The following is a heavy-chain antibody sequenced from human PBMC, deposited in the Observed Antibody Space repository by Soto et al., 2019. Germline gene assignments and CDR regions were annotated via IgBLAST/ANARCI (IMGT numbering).Heavy chain of an antibody. V-gene: IGHV1-18*01. CDR3: ARDPGLRFLEWLLY. CDR1: GYTFTSYG. Sequence: VKVSCKASGYTFTSYGISWVRQAPGQGLEWMGWISTYNGNTNYAQKLQGRVTMTTDTSTSTAYMELRSLRSDDTAVYYCARDPGLRFLEWLLYWGQGTLVTVSS. D-gene: IGHD3-3*01. J-gene: IGHJ4*02. CDR2: ISTYNGNT.